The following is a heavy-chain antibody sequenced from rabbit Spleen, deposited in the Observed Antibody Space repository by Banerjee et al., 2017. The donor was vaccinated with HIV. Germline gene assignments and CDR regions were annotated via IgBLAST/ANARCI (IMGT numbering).Heavy chain of an antibody. D-gene: IGHD1-1*01. J-gene: IGHJ6*01. CDR2: IYGGSDIT. Sequence: QLKETGGGLVQPGGSLTLSCKASGFDFSSYYMSWVRQAPGKGLEWIGIIYGGSDITDYASWVNGRFTISSDNAQNTVGLQMNSLTAADTAAYFCARDLTGIIGWNFYLWGPGTLVTVS. CDR3: ARDLTGIIGWNFYL. CDR1: GFDFSSYY. V-gene: IGHV1S7*01.